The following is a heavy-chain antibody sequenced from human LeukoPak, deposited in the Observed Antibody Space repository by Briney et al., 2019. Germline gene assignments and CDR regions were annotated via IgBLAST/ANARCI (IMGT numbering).Heavy chain of an antibody. CDR2: ISAYNGNT. V-gene: IGHV1-18*04. J-gene: IGHJ4*02. Sequence: ASLKVSCKASGYTFTSYGISWVRQAPGQGLEWMGWISAYNGNTNYAQKLQGRVTMTTDTSTSTAYMELRSLRSDDTAVYYCARGARRDSSSWYGSDYWGQGTLVTVSS. CDR3: ARGARRDSSSWYGSDY. CDR1: GYTFTSYG. D-gene: IGHD6-13*01.